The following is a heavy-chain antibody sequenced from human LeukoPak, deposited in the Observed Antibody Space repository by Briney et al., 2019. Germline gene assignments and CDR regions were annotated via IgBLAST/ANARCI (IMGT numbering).Heavy chain of an antibody. J-gene: IGHJ2*01. CDR2: IYCGDSDT. V-gene: IGHV5-51*01. D-gene: IGHD3-22*01. CDR1: GNSFTSYW. Sequence: GESLKISCKASGNSFTSYWIAWVRQMPGKGLEWMGIIYCGDSDTRYSPSFQGQVTISADKSISIAYLQWSSLKATDTAMYYCARMAYDSSGYRYFDLWGRGTLVTVSS. CDR3: ARMAYDSSGYRYFDL.